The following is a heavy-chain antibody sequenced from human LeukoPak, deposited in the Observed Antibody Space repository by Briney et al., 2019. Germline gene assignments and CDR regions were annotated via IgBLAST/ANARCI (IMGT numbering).Heavy chain of an antibody. CDR2: ISGSGGST. V-gene: IGHV3-23*01. Sequence: PGGSLRPSCAASGFTFSSYAMSWVRPAPGKGLEWVSAISGSGGSTYYADSVKGRFTISRDNSKNTLYLQMNSLRAEDTAVYYCANAGFDYGDYWGQGTLVTVSS. CDR3: ANAGFDYGDY. D-gene: IGHD3-10*01. J-gene: IGHJ4*02. CDR1: GFTFSSYA.